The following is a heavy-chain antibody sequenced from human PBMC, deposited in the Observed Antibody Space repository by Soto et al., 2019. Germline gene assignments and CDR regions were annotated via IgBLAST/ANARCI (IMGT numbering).Heavy chain of an antibody. Sequence: SETLSLTCTVSGGSISSYYWSWIRQPPGKGLEWIGYIYYSGSTNYNPSLKSQVTISVDTSKNQFSLKLSSVTAADTAVYYCARAAITFGGVILDYWGQGTLVTVSS. J-gene: IGHJ4*02. CDR2: IYYSGST. CDR3: ARAAITFGGVILDY. D-gene: IGHD3-16*02. CDR1: GGSISSYY. V-gene: IGHV4-59*01.